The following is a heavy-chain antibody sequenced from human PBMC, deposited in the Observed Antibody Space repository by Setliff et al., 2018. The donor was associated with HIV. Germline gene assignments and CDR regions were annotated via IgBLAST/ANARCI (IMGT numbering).Heavy chain of an antibody. V-gene: IGHV3-74*01. J-gene: IGHJ3*02. CDR2: INGDGTRT. D-gene: IGHD2-21*02. Sequence: LRLSCVASGFTFSSYWMHWVRQAPGKGLVWVSRINGDGTRTHYADSVKGRFTISRDNAKNTLHLQMSSLRAEDTAVYYCVRVGYCGDNCYGAFDIWGQGTMVTVSS. CDR3: VRVGYCGDNCYGAFDI. CDR1: GFTFSSYW.